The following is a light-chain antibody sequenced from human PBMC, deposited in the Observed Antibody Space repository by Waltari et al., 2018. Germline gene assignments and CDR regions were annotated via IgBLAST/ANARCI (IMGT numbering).Light chain of an antibody. Sequence: ETVLTQSPATLSLSPGEGATLSCGAGQSVGNDYLAWYQQKPGQAPRLLIYSTSKRATGVTDRFSGSGSGTEFTLSIARLESEDFALYYCHQYYWTPETFGPGTTVEMK. J-gene: IGKJ3*01. V-gene: IGKV3-20*01. CDR1: QSVGNDY. CDR2: STS. CDR3: HQYYWTPET.